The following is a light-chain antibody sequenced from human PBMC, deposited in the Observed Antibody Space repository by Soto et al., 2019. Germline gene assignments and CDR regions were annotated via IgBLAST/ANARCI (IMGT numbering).Light chain of an antibody. CDR2: EVS. Sequence: QSALTQPASVSGSPGQSITISCTGTSSDVGGYNYVSWYQQHPGKAPKLMIYEVSNRPSGVSNRFSGSKSGNTASLTISGLQAEDEGEYYCSSYTSSSTHGVFGGGTKVTVL. CDR1: SSDVGGYNY. J-gene: IGLJ3*02. CDR3: SSYTSSSTHGV. V-gene: IGLV2-14*01.